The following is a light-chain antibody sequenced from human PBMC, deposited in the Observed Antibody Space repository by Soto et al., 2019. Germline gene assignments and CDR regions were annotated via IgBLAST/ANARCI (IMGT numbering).Light chain of an antibody. Sequence: EVLMTQSPATLSVSPGERATLSCRASQSVSSNLAWYQQKPGQAPRLLNYGASTRATGIPARFSGSGSGTEFTLTISSLQSEDFAVYYCQQYNNWPLFTFGPGTKVDIK. CDR2: GAS. CDR3: QQYNNWPLFT. V-gene: IGKV3-15*01. CDR1: QSVSSN. J-gene: IGKJ3*01.